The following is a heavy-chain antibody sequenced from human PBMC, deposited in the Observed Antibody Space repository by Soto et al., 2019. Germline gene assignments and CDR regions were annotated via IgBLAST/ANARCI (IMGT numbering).Heavy chain of an antibody. CDR2: ISAYNGNT. CDR3: ARDPSTEWELXXXTXXXYYYGMDV. V-gene: IGHV1-18*01. Sequence: VKVSCKASGYTFTSYGISWVRQAPGQGLEWMGWISAYNGNTNYAQKLQGRVTMTTDTSTSTAYMELRSLRSDDTAVYYCARDPSTEWELXXXTXXXYYYGMDVWGQGTTVTVSS. CDR1: GYTFTSYG. J-gene: IGHJ6*02. D-gene: IGHD1-26*01.